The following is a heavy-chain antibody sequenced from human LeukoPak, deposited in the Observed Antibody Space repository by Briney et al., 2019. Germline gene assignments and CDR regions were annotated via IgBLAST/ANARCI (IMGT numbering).Heavy chain of an antibody. V-gene: IGHV4-59*01. CDR3: ARDMAASSGY. CDR1: GGSISNYY. D-gene: IGHD6-19*01. CDR2: IYYSGST. J-gene: IGHJ4*02. Sequence: SETLSLXCTVSGGSISNYYWSWIRPPPGKGLEWIGYIYYSGSTNYNPSLKSRVTISVDTSKNQFSLKLSSVTAADTAVYYCARDMAASSGYWGQGTLVTVSS.